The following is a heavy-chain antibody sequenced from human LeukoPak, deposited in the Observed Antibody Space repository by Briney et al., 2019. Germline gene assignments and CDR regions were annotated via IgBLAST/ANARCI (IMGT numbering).Heavy chain of an antibody. Sequence: SETLSLTCTVSGGSISSSNYYWGWIRQPPGKGLEWIGNIYYSGSTYYNPSLESRVTMSLDTSKNQFSLKLSSVTAADTAVYYCARVIRGSYHFDYWGQGALVTVSS. D-gene: IGHD1-26*01. V-gene: IGHV4-39*07. CDR2: IYYSGST. J-gene: IGHJ4*02. CDR3: ARVIRGSYHFDY. CDR1: GGSISSSNYY.